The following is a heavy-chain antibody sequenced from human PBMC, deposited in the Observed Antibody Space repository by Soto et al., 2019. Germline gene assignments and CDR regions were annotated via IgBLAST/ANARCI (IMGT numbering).Heavy chain of an antibody. D-gene: IGHD4-17*01. CDR2: IYYSGST. CDR3: ARQRDHGDFGFDY. V-gene: IGHV4-59*08. J-gene: IGHJ4*02. CDR1: GGSISSYY. Sequence: PSETLSLTCTVSGGSISSYYWSWIRQPPGKGLEWIGYIYYSGSTNYNPSLKSRVTISVDTSKNQFSLKLSSVTAADTAVYYCARQRDHGDFGFDYWGQGTRVTVSS.